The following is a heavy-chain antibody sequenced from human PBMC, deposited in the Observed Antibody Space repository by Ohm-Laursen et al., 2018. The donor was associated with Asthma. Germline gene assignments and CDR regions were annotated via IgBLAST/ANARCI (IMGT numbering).Heavy chain of an antibody. D-gene: IGHD1-14*01. CDR3: ARDSPPSTG. CDR1: GGSVSSGSYY. V-gene: IGHV4-61*01. Sequence: PSDTLSLTCTVSGGSVSSGSYYWSWIRQPPGKGLEWIGYIYHTGSTNYNPSLKSRVTISVDTSKNQFSLKLRSVTAADTAVYYCARDSPPSTGWGQGTLVTVSS. CDR2: IYHTGST. J-gene: IGHJ4*02.